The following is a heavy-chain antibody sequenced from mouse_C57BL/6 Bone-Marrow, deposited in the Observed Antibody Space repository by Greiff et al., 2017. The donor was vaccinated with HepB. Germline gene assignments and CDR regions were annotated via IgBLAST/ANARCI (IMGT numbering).Heavy chain of an antibody. J-gene: IGHJ3*01. CDR2: ISSGGSYT. CDR3: ARDGYDD. V-gene: IGHV5-6*01. Sequence: EVKLMESGGDLVKPGGSLKLSCAASGFTFSSYGMSWVRQTPDKRLEWVATISSGGSYTYYPDSVKGRFTISRDNAKNTLYLQMSSLKSEDTAMYYCARDGYDDWGQGTLVTVSA. D-gene: IGHD2-2*01. CDR1: GFTFSSYG.